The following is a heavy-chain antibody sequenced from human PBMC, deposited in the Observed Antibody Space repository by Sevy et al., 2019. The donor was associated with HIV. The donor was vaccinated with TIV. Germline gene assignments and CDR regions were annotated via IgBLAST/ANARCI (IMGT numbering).Heavy chain of an antibody. CDR1: GYTFTSYG. Sequence: ASVKVSCKASGYTFTSYGISWVRQAPGQGLEWMGWISAYNGNTNYAQKLQGRVTMTTDTSTSTAYMERRSLRSGDTAAYYCAIVLSPYSYGSGAFDYWGQGTLVTVSS. CDR3: AIVLSPYSYGSGAFDY. CDR2: ISAYNGNT. D-gene: IGHD5-18*01. V-gene: IGHV1-18*04. J-gene: IGHJ4*02.